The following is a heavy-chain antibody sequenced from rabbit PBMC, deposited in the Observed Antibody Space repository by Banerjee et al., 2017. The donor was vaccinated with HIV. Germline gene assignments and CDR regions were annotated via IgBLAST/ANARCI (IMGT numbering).Heavy chain of an antibody. CDR1: GFTISSSYD. Sequence: QSLEESGGDLVKPGASLTLTCTASGFTISSSYDMCWVRQAPGKGLEWIGCTYTGGGTTYYARWAKGRFTISKTSSTTVTLQMTSLTAADTATYFCARDVNGSGYYLALRGPGTLVTVS. CDR3: ARDVNGSGYYLAL. J-gene: IGHJ4*01. CDR2: TYTGGGTT. V-gene: IGHV1S40*01. D-gene: IGHD1-1*01.